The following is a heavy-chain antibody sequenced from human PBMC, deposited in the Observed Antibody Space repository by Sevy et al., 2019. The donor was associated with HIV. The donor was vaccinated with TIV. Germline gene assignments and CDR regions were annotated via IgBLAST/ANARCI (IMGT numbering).Heavy chain of an antibody. Sequence: GGSLRLPVAASGFNFNIYRMNWVRQPPGKGREWVSSIGSSGIEIKYADSVKGRFTVSRDNAKNSLFLQMNSLRAEDTAVYYCATLLMWFGELPRGLDYWGQGALVTVSS. J-gene: IGHJ4*02. D-gene: IGHD3-10*01. V-gene: IGHV3-21*01. CDR2: IGSSGIEI. CDR3: ATLLMWFGELPRGLDY. CDR1: GFNFNIYR.